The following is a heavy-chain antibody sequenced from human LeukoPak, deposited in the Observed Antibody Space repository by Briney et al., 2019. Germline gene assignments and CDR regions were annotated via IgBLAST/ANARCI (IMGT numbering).Heavy chain of an antibody. CDR3: GRDWGRGNIGYSDF. CDR2: IWSDGSNE. CDR1: GFTFTTYG. Sequence: GRSLRLSCVASGFTFTTYGMHWVRQAPGKGLEWVAVIWSDGSNEYYADSVKGRFTVSRDNSKNTLFLQMNSLRAEDTAVYYCGRDWGRGNIGYSDFWGREPWSPSPQ. J-gene: IGHJ4*02. V-gene: IGHV3-33*01. D-gene: IGHD2/OR15-2a*01.